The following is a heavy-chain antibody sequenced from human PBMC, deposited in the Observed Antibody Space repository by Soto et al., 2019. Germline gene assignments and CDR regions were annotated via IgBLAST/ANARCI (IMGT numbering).Heavy chain of an antibody. CDR1: GGSFSSGGYY. CDR2: IFYSGSS. Sequence: QVHLQESGPGLVKPSQTVSLTCNVSGGSFSSGGYYLTWVRQHPGKGLEWIGNIFYSGSSYYNPSLKSRLTLSVDTSKNQFSLKLSSVTAADTAVYYCARGYRNWFDPWGQGTLVTVSS. J-gene: IGHJ5*02. CDR3: ARGYRNWFDP. D-gene: IGHD6-13*01. V-gene: IGHV4-31*03.